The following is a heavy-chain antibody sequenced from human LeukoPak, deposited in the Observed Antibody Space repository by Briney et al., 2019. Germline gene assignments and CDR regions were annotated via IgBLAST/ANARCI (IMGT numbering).Heavy chain of an antibody. Sequence: GGSLRLSCAASGFTFSSYGMHWVRQAPGKGLEWVAVISYDGSNKHYADSVKGRFTISRDNSKNTLYLQMNSLRAEDTAVYYCAKSRYYDSSGYYYYYYYYMDVWGKGTTVTVSS. V-gene: IGHV3-30*18. D-gene: IGHD3-22*01. CDR2: ISYDGSNK. CDR3: AKSRYYDSSGYYYYYYYYMDV. J-gene: IGHJ6*03. CDR1: GFTFSSYG.